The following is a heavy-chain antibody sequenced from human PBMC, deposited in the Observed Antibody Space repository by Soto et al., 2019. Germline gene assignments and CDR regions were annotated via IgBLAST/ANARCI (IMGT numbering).Heavy chain of an antibody. Sequence: SRPTLMEPTRTVTLTCTFSGFSLGTSGMCVSWIRQPPGKALEWLARIDWDDDKYYSTSLKTRLTISKDTSRNQVVLTMTNMDPVDTATYYCARIRGVYAEYYYYMDVWGKGTTVTVSS. V-gene: IGHV2-70*11. J-gene: IGHJ6*03. CDR2: IDWDDDK. D-gene: IGHD2-8*01. CDR3: ARIRGVYAEYYYYMDV. CDR1: GFSLGTSGMC.